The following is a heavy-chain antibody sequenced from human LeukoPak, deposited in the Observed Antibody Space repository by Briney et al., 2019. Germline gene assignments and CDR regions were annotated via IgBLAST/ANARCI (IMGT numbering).Heavy chain of an antibody. J-gene: IGHJ4*02. Sequence: SETLSLTCTVSGGSISSYYWSWIQQPPGKGLEWIGYISYSGSTNYNPSLKRRVTTSVDTSKNQFSLKLSSVTAADTAVYYCARHLLGYCSGGNCYYFDFWGQGTLVTVSS. CDR3: ARHLLGYCSGGNCYYFDF. CDR2: ISYSGST. CDR1: GGSISSYY. D-gene: IGHD2-15*01. V-gene: IGHV4-59*08.